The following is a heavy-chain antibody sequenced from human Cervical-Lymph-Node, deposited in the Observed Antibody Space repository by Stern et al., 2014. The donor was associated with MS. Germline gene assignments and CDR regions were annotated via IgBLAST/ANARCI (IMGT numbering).Heavy chain of an antibody. CDR3: ATLSSSPNWFDP. CDR1: GFTFSSYG. V-gene: IGHV3-33*01. Sequence: MQLVESGGGVVQPGRSLRLSCAASGFTFSSYGMHWVRQAPGKGLEWVAVIWYDGSNKYYADSVKGRFTISRDNSKNTLYPQMNSLRAEDTAVYYCATLSSSPNWFDPWGQGTLVTVSS. D-gene: IGHD6-6*01. J-gene: IGHJ5*02. CDR2: IWYDGSNK.